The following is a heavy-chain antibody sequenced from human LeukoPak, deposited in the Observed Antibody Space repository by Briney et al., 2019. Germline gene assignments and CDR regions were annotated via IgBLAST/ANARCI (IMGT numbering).Heavy chain of an antibody. J-gene: IGHJ4*02. V-gene: IGHV5-51*01. CDR1: GYSFTSYW. CDR2: IYPGDSDT. D-gene: IGHD3-22*01. CDR3: ARGDSSGYYYL. Sequence: GESLKISCKGSGYSFTSYWIGWVRQMPGKGLEWMGIIYPGDSDTRYSPSFQGQVTLSAGKSISTAYLQWSSPKASGTARYYCARGDSSGYYYLWGQGTLVTVSS.